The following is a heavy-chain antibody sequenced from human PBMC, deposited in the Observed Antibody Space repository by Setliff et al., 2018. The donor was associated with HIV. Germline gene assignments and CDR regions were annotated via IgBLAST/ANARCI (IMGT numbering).Heavy chain of an antibody. CDR2: MDGDGKYI. CDR1: GFTFSNFW. CDR3: AREKGCDGGTCGKAFDV. V-gene: IGHV3-74*01. Sequence: ESLKISCAASGFTFSNFWMQWVRQAPGEGLVCVSRMDGDGKYIFYADSVKGRFTISRDNARNSLYLQMNSLRAEDTAVYFCAREKGCDGGTCGKAFDVWGQGTMVTVSS. J-gene: IGHJ3*01. D-gene: IGHD1-1*01.